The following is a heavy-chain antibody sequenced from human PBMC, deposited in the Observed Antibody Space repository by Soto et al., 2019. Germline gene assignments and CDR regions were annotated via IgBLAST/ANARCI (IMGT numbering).Heavy chain of an antibody. CDR2: ISSSSSYI. Sequence: EVQLVESGGGLVKPGGSLRLSCAASGFTFSSYSMNWFRQAPGKGLECVSSISSSSSYIYYADSVKGRFTISRDNAKNSLYLQMNSLRAEDTAVYYCARDLWATGAEYWGQGTLVTVSS. CDR1: GFTFSSYS. D-gene: IGHD5-12*01. J-gene: IGHJ4*02. CDR3: ARDLWATGAEY. V-gene: IGHV3-21*01.